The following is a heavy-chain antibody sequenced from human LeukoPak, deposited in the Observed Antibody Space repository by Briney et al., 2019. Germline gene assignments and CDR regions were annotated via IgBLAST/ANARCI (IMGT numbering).Heavy chain of an antibody. CDR3: ASQYLEPQGYYYIDV. J-gene: IGHJ6*03. D-gene: IGHD3-3*01. CDR2: ISSSGST. V-gene: IGHV4-61*02. CDR1: GDSISSGDYY. Sequence: PSETLSLTCTVSGDSISSGDYYWSWIQQPAGKGLEWIGRISSSGSTNYNPSLKSRVTISVDTSKNQFSLKLSSVTAADTAVYYCASQYLEPQGYYYIDVWGKGTTVTVSS.